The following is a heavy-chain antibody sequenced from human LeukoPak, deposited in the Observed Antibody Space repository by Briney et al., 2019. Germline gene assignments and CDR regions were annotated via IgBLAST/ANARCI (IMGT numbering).Heavy chain of an antibody. J-gene: IGHJ4*02. V-gene: IGHV3-23*01. CDR1: GFTFSSYA. D-gene: IGHD6-6*01. Sequence: GGSLRLSCAASGFTFSSYAMSWVRQAPGKGLEWVSAISGSGGSTYYADSVKGRFTISRDNSKNTLYLQMNSLRAEDTAVYYCAKDGEVSGSSPEDYYFDYWGQRTLVTVSS. CDR2: ISGSGGST. CDR3: AKDGEVSGSSPEDYYFDY.